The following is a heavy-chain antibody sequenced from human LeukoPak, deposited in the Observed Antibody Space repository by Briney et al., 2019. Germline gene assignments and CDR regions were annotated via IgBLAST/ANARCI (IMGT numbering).Heavy chain of an antibody. Sequence: GGSLRLSCAASGFTLSSYGMHWVRQAPGKGLEWVAVISYDGSNKYYADSVKGRFTISRDNSKNTLYLQMNSLRAEDTAVYYCAKGSSYVDTAMRSYFDYWGQGTLVTVSS. CDR2: ISYDGSNK. J-gene: IGHJ4*02. CDR3: AKGSSYVDTAMRSYFDY. V-gene: IGHV3-30*18. D-gene: IGHD5-18*01. CDR1: GFTLSSYG.